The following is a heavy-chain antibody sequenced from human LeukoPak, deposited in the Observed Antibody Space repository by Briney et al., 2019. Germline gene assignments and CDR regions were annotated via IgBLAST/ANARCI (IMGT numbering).Heavy chain of an antibody. D-gene: IGHD3-22*01. CDR2: IYTSGST. CDR1: GGSISSYY. V-gene: IGHV4-4*07. J-gene: IGHJ4*02. Sequence: ETLSLTCTVSGGSISSYYWSWIRQPAGKGLEGIGRIYTSGSTNYNPSLKSRVTMSVATSKNQFSLKLSSVTAADTAVYYCARGRLATYYYDSSGYYSIDYWGQGTLVTVSS. CDR3: ARGRLATYYYDSSGYYSIDY.